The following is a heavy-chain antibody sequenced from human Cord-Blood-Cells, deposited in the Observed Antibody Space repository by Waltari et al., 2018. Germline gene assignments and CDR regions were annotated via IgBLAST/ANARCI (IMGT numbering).Heavy chain of an antibody. CDR2: IRYDGSNK. Sequence: QVQLVESGGGVVQPGGSLRLSCAASGFTFSSYGMHWFRQAPGKGLEWVAFIRYDGSNKYYADSVKGRFTISRDNSKNTLYLQMNSLRAEDTAVYYCAKVRLYSSSWYNWFDPWGQGTLVTVSS. D-gene: IGHD6-13*01. CDR1: GFTFSSYG. CDR3: AKVRLYSSSWYNWFDP. J-gene: IGHJ5*02. V-gene: IGHV3-30*02.